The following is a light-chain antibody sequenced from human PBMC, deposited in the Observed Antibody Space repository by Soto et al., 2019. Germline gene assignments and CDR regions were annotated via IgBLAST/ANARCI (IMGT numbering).Light chain of an antibody. CDR2: EAF. CDR1: ISDVGSYNY. CDR3: SSYARGRTYV. V-gene: IGLV2-23*01. Sequence: QSVLTQPASVSGSPGQSITISCTGTISDVGSYNYVSWYQQHPGKAPKLLIYEAFKRPSGVSDRFSGSKSGNTASLSISGLQAEDEADYYCSSYARGRTYVFGIGTKVTVL. J-gene: IGLJ1*01.